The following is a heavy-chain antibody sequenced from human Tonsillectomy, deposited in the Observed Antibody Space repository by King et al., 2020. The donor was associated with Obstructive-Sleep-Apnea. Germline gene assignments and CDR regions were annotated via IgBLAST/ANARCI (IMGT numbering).Heavy chain of an antibody. V-gene: IGHV2-70*11. J-gene: IGHJ4*02. CDR2: IDWDDDK. Sequence: RVTLKESGPALVKPTQTLTLTCTFSGFSLSTSGMCVSWLRQPPGKALEWLARIDWDDDKFYSTSLKTRLIISKDTSKNQVVLTMTNMDPVDTATYYCARDGWNLLDYWGQGTLVTVSS. CDR3: ARDGWNLLDY. D-gene: IGHD1-1*01. CDR1: GFSLSTSGMC.